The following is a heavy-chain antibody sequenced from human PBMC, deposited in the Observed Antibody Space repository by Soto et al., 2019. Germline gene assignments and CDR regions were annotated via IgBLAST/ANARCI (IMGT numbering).Heavy chain of an antibody. D-gene: IGHD3-10*01. J-gene: IGHJ5*01. CDR2: ISIGSSYI. CDR3: ARDILSGGAYPDS. Sequence: GGSRRLSWAASGFTFSTYTMNWVRQAPGKGLEWISSISIGSSYIYYAGSVKGRFTISRDNAKNSLFLQMNSLRADDTAVYYCARDILSGGAYPDSWGQGTKVTVSS. V-gene: IGHV3-21*01. CDR1: GFTFSTYT.